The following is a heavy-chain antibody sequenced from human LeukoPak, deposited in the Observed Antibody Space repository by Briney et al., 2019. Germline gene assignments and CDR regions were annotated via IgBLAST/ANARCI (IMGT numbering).Heavy chain of an antibody. V-gene: IGHV4-34*01. CDR1: GGSFSGYY. J-gene: IGHJ4*02. D-gene: IGHD5-24*01. CDR2: INHSGST. CDR3: ARFGRDGYNC. Sequence: KTSETLSLTCAVYGGSFSGYYWSWIRQPPGKGLEWIGEINHSGSTNYNPSLKSRVTISVDTSKNQFSLKLSSVTAADTAVDYCARFGRDGYNCWGQGTLVTVSS.